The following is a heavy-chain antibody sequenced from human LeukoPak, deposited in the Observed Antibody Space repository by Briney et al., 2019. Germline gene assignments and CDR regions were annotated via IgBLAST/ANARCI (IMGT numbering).Heavy chain of an antibody. CDR2: IYPGDSDT. CDR1: GYSFTNYW. CDR3: ARGYSYGYLYPADF. J-gene: IGHJ4*02. Sequence: GESLKISCKGSGYSFTNYWIAWVRQMPGKGLEWMGIIYPGDSDTRYSPSFQGQVTISADKSVSTAYLQWSSLKASDTAIYYCARGYSYGYLYPADFWGQGTLVTVSS. V-gene: IGHV5-51*01. D-gene: IGHD5-18*01.